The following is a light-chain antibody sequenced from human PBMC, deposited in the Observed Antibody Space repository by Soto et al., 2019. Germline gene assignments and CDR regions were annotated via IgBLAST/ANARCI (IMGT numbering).Light chain of an antibody. CDR1: QSISSW. Sequence: DIPMTQSPSTLSASVGDRVTITCRASQSISSWLAWFQQKPGKAPKLLMYDASSLESGVPSRFSGSGSGTEFPLTISSLQPDDFAKYYCQQYGTYLWTVGQGTRVEIK. CDR3: QQYGTYLWT. J-gene: IGKJ1*01. CDR2: DAS. V-gene: IGKV1-5*01.